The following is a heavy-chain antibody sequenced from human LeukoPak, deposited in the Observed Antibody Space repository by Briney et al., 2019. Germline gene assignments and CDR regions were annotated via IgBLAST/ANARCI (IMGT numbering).Heavy chain of an antibody. CDR1: GYTFTSYG. Sequence: ASVTVSFKASGYTFTSYGISWVRQAPGQGLEWMGWISAYNGNTNYAQKLQGRVAMTTDTSTSTAYMELRSLRSDDTAVYYCARGPAGLRYFDWLSKGDFDYWGQGTLVTVSS. CDR3: ARGPAGLRYFDWLSKGDFDY. V-gene: IGHV1-18*01. D-gene: IGHD3-9*01. CDR2: ISAYNGNT. J-gene: IGHJ4*02.